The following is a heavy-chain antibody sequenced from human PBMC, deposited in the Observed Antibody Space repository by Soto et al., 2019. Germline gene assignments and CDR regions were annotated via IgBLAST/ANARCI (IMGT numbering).Heavy chain of an antibody. J-gene: IGHJ4*02. D-gene: IGHD3-3*01. Sequence: EVQLLESGGGLVQPGGSLRLSCAASGFTFSSYAMSWVRQAPGKGLEWVSAISCSGGSKYYADSVKGRFTISRDNSKNTLYLQMNSLRAEDTAVYYCAKDGKGITIFGVVIQPTYYFDYWGQGTLVTVSS. CDR3: AKDGKGITIFGVVIQPTYYFDY. V-gene: IGHV3-23*01. CDR2: ISCSGGSK. CDR1: GFTFSSYA.